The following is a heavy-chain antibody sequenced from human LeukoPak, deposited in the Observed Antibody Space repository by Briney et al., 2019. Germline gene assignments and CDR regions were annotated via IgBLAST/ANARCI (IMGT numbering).Heavy chain of an antibody. CDR1: GGTFSGYA. Sequence: EASVKVSCKASGGTFSGYAISWVRQAPGQGLEWMGRIIPILGIANYAQKFQGRVTITADKSTSTAYMELSILRSEDTAVYYCARVAVTTFLNWFDPWGQGTLVTVSS. CDR2: IIPILGIA. CDR3: ARVAVTTFLNWFDP. J-gene: IGHJ5*02. V-gene: IGHV1-69*04. D-gene: IGHD4-17*01.